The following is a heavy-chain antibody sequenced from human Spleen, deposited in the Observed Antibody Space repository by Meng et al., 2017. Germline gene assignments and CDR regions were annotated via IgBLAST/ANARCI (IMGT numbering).Heavy chain of an antibody. V-gene: IGHV3-30*16. J-gene: IGHJ5*02. Sequence: GGSLRLSCAASGVTFSNYAMYWVRQAPGKGLEWVAVISYDGSNKYYVDSVKGRFTTSRDNSKNTLYLQMNGLRGEDTALYYCAKDRKTGIAATQNWFDPWGQGTLVTVSS. CDR2: ISYDGSNK. CDR1: GVTFSNYA. CDR3: AKDRKTGIAATQNWFDP. D-gene: IGHD6-13*01.